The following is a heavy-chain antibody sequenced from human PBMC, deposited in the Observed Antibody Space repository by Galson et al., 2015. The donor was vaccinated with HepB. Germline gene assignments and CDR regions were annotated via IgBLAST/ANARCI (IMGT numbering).Heavy chain of an antibody. Sequence: FLRLSCAASGFTFSSYGMSWVRQAPGKGPEWVSTISGSGVGTYYADSVKGRFTISRDNSKNTLYVQMNSLRVEDTAVYYCAKRGGTYLGGFDIWGQGTMVTVSS. CDR3: AKRGGTYLGGFDI. D-gene: IGHD1-26*01. V-gene: IGHV3-23*01. CDR1: GFTFSSYG. CDR2: ISGSGVGT. J-gene: IGHJ3*02.